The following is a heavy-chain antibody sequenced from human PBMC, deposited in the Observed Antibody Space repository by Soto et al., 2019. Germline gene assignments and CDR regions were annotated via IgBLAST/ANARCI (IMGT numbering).Heavy chain of an antibody. CDR3: ARSSIAPRLFMYPFDY. D-gene: IGHD6-6*01. Sequence: QLQLQESGPGLVKPSETLSLTCTVSGGSITSSSHYWGWIRQAPGKGLECIGNISYDGNTYYNPSRKSRVTISLDTSKKQFSLRLNSVPAADTAVYYCARSSIAPRLFMYPFDYWGQGTLVTVSS. CDR2: ISYDGNT. CDR1: GGSITSSSHY. J-gene: IGHJ4*02. V-gene: IGHV4-39*01.